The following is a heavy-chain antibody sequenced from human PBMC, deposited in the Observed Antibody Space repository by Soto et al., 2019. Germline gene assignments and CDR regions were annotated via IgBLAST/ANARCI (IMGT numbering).Heavy chain of an antibody. CDR2: TYSRSRWIT. CDR1: GDSVSRDSAA. CDR3: ARAGNSQASGPFDY. D-gene: IGHD3-3*01. J-gene: IGHJ4*02. Sequence: PSQTLSLTCAMTGDSVSRDSAAWNWIRQSPSRGLEWLGRTYSRSRWITEYAESVRGRLTINPDTSKNRFFLQLNSVTPEDTAVYLCARAGNSQASGPFDYWGQGTLVTVSS. V-gene: IGHV6-1*01.